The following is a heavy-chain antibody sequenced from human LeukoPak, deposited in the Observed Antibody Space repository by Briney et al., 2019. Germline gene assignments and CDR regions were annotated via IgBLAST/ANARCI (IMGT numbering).Heavy chain of an antibody. CDR1: GGSISIYY. CDR2: VYNSENT. V-gene: IGHV4-59*01. D-gene: IGHD3-22*01. Sequence: PSETLSLTCTVSGGSISIYYWSWIRQPPGKGLEWIGYVYNSENTNYNPSLKSRATISADTSKNQFSLKLNSVTAADTAVYYCARDSQTYYYDSSGYLTTDAFDIWGQGTMVTVSS. CDR3: ARDSQTYYYDSSGYLTTDAFDI. J-gene: IGHJ3*02.